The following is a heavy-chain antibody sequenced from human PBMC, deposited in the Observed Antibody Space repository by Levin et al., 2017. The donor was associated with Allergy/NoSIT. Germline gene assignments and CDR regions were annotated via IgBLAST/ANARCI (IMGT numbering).Heavy chain of an antibody. J-gene: IGHJ3*02. CDR3: AAFSFRYGTFDI. V-gene: IGHV4-34*01. CDR2: VDHRGYT. D-gene: IGHD3-3*02. CDR1: RSSLGGYY. Sequence: SETLSLTCAVYRSSLGGYYLSWIRQPPGKGLEWIGEVDHRGYTTYNPSLESRVTISADTSRKQFSLRLNSVTAADAAVYYCAAFSFRYGTFDIWGQGTTVTVSS.